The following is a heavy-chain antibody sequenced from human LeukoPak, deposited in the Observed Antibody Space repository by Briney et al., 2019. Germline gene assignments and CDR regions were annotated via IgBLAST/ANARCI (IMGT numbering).Heavy chain of an antibody. Sequence: GGSLRLSCAAPGFTFSSYEMNWVRQAPGKGLEWVSYISSSGSTIYYADSVKGRFTISRDNAKNSLYLQMNSLRAEDTAVYYCASPGEDILTGYYKFYWGQGTLVTVSS. V-gene: IGHV3-48*03. D-gene: IGHD3-9*01. CDR1: GFTFSSYE. J-gene: IGHJ4*02. CDR3: ASPGEDILTGYYKFY. CDR2: ISSSGSTI.